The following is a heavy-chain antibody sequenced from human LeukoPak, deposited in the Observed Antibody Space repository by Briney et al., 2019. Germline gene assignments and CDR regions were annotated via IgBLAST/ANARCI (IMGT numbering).Heavy chain of an antibody. D-gene: IGHD6-6*01. V-gene: IGHV3-64D*09. CDR1: GFTFSSYA. CDR3: VKGVAARRGHFDY. CDR2: ISSNGGST. Sequence: GGSLRLSCSASGFTFSSYAMRWVRQAPGKGLEYVSAISSNGGSTYYADSVKGRFTISRDNSKNTLYLQMSSLRAEDTAVYYCVKGVAARRGHFDYWGQGTLVTVSS. J-gene: IGHJ4*02.